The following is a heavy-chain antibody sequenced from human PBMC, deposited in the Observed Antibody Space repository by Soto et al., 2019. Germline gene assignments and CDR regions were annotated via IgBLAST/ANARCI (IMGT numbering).Heavy chain of an antibody. V-gene: IGHV3-64D*06. CDR3: VKGADCSGGSCYSLQYYYGMDV. D-gene: IGHD2-15*01. CDR2: ISSSGGST. Sequence: LRRSCSAAGFTFSNYAMQWVRQAPGKGLQYVSTISSSGGSTYYADSVKGRFTISRDNSKSTLYLQMSSLRAEDTALYHCVKGADCSGGSCYSLQYYYGMDVWGQGTTVTVSS. CDR1: GFTFSNYA. J-gene: IGHJ6*02.